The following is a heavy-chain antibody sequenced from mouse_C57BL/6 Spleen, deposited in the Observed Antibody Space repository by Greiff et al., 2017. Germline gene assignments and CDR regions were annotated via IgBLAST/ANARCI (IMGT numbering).Heavy chain of an antibody. D-gene: IGHD5-1*01. CDR3: VRQKEYDFDY. CDR2: IRSKSNNYAT. J-gene: IGHJ2*01. CDR1: GFSFNTYA. V-gene: IGHV10-1*01. Sequence: EVKLMESGGGLVQPKGSLKLSCAASGFSFNTYAMNWVRQAPGKGLEWVARIRSKSNNYATYYADSVKDRFTNSRDDSESMLYLQMNNLKTEDTAVYYCVRQKEYDFDYWGQGTTLTVSS.